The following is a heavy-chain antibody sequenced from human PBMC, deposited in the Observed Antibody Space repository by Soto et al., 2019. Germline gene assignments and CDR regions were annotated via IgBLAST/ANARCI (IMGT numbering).Heavy chain of an antibody. V-gene: IGHV1-18*01. J-gene: IGHJ6*03. CDR2: ISAYNENT. CDR1: GYTFTTYG. D-gene: IGHD6-19*01. CDR3: ARAVAGTGAYSYYYMDV. Sequence: QVQLVQSGAEVKKPGASVKVSCKASGYTFTTYGISWVRQAPEQGLEWMGWISAYNENTNYAQNLQGRVTMTTDTSTSTAYMELRSLRSDDTAVYYCARAVAGTGAYSYYYMDVWGKGTTVTVSS.